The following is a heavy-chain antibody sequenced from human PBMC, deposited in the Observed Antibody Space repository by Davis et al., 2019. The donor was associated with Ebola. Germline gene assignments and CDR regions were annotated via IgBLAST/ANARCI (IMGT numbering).Heavy chain of an antibody. CDR2: ISSSSSYI. J-gene: IGHJ4*02. Sequence: GESLKISCAASGFTFSNAWMNWVRQAPGKGLEWVSSISSSSSYIYYADSVKGRFTISRDNAKNSLYLQMNSLRAEDTAVYYCARERFLEWLLSGHFDYWGQGTLVTVSS. CDR1: GFTFSNAW. CDR3: ARERFLEWLLSGHFDY. V-gene: IGHV3-21*01. D-gene: IGHD3-3*01.